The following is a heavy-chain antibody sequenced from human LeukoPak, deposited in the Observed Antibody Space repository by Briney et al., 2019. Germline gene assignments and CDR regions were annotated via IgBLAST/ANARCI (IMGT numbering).Heavy chain of an antibody. D-gene: IGHD2-15*01. CDR1: GFTFSDYY. J-gene: IGHJ6*02. V-gene: IGHV3-11*01. CDR2: ISSSGSNI. Sequence: GGSLTLSCSASGFTFSDYYMSWLRPAPGKGLEWVSYISSSGSNIYYADSVKGRFTISRDNAKNSLYLQMNSLRAEDTAVYYCARERWYCSGGTCYSNYYGMDVWGQGTTVTVSS. CDR3: ARERWYCSGGTCYSNYYGMDV.